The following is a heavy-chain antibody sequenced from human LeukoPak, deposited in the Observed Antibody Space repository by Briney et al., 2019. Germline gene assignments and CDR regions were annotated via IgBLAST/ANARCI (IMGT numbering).Heavy chain of an antibody. D-gene: IGHD1-1*01. J-gene: IGHJ4*02. CDR1: GFTVGSYW. Sequence: PGGSLRLSCAASGFTVGSYWIHWVRQAPGKGLVGVSRINGDGTNRDYADSVRGRLAISRDNAKNTVYLQMNSLGGEDTAVYYCTRVSTGTSGGWEYWGQGTLVTVSS. V-gene: IGHV3-74*01. CDR3: TRVSTGTSGGWEY. CDR2: INGDGTNR.